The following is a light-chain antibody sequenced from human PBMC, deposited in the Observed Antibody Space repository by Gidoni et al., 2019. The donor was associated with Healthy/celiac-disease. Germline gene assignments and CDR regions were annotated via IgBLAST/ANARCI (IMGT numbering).Light chain of an antibody. CDR1: SSDVGGYNH. CDR2: DAI. V-gene: IGLV2-14*01. Sequence: QSALTQTAFVSGAPGQSITISCTGTSSDVGGYNHVSWYQQYPGKAPKHMIYDAINRPSGVSNRFSGSKSGNTASLTISGLQAEDEADYYCSSYTSSNTLVVFGGGTKLTV. CDR3: SSYTSSNTLVV. J-gene: IGLJ2*01.